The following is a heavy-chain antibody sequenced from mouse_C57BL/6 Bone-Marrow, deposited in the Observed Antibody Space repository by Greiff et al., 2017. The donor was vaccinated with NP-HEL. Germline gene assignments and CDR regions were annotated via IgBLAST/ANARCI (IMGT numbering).Heavy chain of an antibody. CDR1: GYAFTHYL. V-gene: IGHV1-54*01. CDR2: INPGSGGT. J-gene: IGHJ4*01. Sequence: QVQLQQSGAELVRPGTSVKVSCKASGYAFTHYLIEWVKQRPGQGLEWIGVINPGSGGTNYNEKFKGKATLTADKSSSTAYMQLSSLTSEDSAVYFCARSPFFYYYAMDYWGQGTSVTVSS. CDR3: ARSPFFYYYAMDY.